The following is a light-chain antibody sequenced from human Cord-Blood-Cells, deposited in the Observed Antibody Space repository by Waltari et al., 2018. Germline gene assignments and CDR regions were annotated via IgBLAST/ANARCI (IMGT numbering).Light chain of an antibody. J-gene: IGLJ2*01. CDR1: SSDVGGYNY. CDR2: DVS. V-gene: IGLV2-14*01. CDR3: SSYTSSSTLVV. Sequence: QSALTQPASVSGSPGQSITISCTGTSSDVGGYNYVSWYPQHPGKAPKRMIYDVSNRPSGVSNRCSCSKYGNTASLTISGLQAEDKADYYCSSYTSSSTLVVFGGGTKLTVL.